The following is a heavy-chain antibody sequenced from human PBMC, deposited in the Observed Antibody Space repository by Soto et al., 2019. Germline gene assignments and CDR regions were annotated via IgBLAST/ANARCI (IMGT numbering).Heavy chain of an antibody. Sequence: QVQLVQSGPEMKKPGSAVKVSCKASGGTFNTYAMNWVRQVPGQGLEWMGGIFPMFDVPRYAQKFQGRVTLTLDESSTTAYMDLSSLRFDDTAVYYCARSVGSGGVIGGFDYWGQGTLVSV. CDR3: ARSVGSGGVIGGFDY. J-gene: IGHJ4*02. CDR2: IFPMFDVP. D-gene: IGHD3-16*02. V-gene: IGHV1-69*19. CDR1: GGTFNTYA.